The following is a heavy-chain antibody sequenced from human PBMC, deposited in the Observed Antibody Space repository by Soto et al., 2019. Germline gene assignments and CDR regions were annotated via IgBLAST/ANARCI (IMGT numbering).Heavy chain of an antibody. V-gene: IGHV3-30*04. CDR3: ARERSFSGYFDY. D-gene: IGHD3-22*01. CDR2: ISSDGRKN. Sequence: QVQLVESGGGVVQPGRSLGLSCAASGFTFSSYAMHWVRQAPGKGLGWVAVISSDGRKNYYADSVKGRFTISRDNSKNTLYLQMNSLRAEDTAVYYCARERSFSGYFDYWGQGTLVTVSS. J-gene: IGHJ4*02. CDR1: GFTFSSYA.